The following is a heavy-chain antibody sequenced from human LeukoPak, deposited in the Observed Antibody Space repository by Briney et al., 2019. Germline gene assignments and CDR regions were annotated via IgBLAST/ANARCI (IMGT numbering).Heavy chain of an antibody. CDR1: GFTFSSYA. J-gene: IGHJ3*02. D-gene: IGHD3-10*01. CDR3: AKDTRYGSETFGAFDI. V-gene: IGHV3-23*01. CDR2: TSGGGGDT. Sequence: GGSLRLSCAASGFTFSSYAMSWVRQAPGKGLEWVSGTSGGGGDTSYADSVKGRFTISRDNSKNTLYLHMNSLRAEDTAVYYCAKDTRYGSETFGAFDIWGQGTMITVSS.